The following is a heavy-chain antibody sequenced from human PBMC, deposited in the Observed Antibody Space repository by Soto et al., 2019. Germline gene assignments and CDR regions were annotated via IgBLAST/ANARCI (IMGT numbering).Heavy chain of an antibody. J-gene: IGHJ5*02. D-gene: IGHD2-15*01. CDR1: GGSISSGGYS. Sequence: SETLSLTCAVSGGSISSGGYSWSWIRQPPGKGLEWIGYIYHSGSTYYNPSLKSRVTISVDRSKNQFSLKLSSVTAADTAVYYCARGYCSGGPCYRAPYKWFDPWGQGTLVTVSS. CDR3: ARGYCSGGPCYRAPYKWFDP. CDR2: IYHSGST. V-gene: IGHV4-30-2*01.